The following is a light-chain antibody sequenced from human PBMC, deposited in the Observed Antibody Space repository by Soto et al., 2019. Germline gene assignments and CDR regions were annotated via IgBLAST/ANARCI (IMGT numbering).Light chain of an antibody. CDR2: EVS. J-gene: IGLJ2*01. Sequence: QSALTQPPSASGSPGQSVTISCTGTSNDVGGYNYVSWYQQHPGKAPKLMIYEVSKRPSGVPDRFSGSKSGNTASLTVSGLQAEDEADYYCSSYAGSRNLVFGGGTKLTVL. CDR3: SSYAGSRNLV. CDR1: SNDVGGYNY. V-gene: IGLV2-8*01.